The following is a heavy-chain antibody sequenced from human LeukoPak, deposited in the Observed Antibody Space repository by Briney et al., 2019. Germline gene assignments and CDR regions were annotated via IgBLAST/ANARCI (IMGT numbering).Heavy chain of an antibody. V-gene: IGHV3-23*01. J-gene: IGHJ4*02. D-gene: IGHD4-23*01. Sequence: RGSLRLSCAASGFTFSSYAMSWVRQAPGKGLEWVSAISGSGGSTYYADSVKGRFTISRDNSKNTLYLQMNSLRAEDTAVYYCAEAVVTPSEPRDYWGQGTLVTVSS. CDR1: GFTFSSYA. CDR2: ISGSGGST. CDR3: AEAVVTPSEPRDY.